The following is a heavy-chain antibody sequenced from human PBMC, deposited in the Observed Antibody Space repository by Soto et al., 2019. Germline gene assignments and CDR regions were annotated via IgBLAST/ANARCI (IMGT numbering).Heavy chain of an antibody. D-gene: IGHD3-10*01. CDR3: VRPQPKELGTIRGAFDI. V-gene: IGHV5-51*01. CDR2: IYPADSDT. CDR1: GDTFSSHW. J-gene: IGHJ3*02. Sequence: PGESLKISCKGSGDTFSSHWIAWVRQMPGKGLELMGLIYPADSDTRYSPSFEGQVTISVDKSISTAYLQWSFLKASDTAMYYCVRPQPKELGTIRGAFDIWGQGTKVTVSS.